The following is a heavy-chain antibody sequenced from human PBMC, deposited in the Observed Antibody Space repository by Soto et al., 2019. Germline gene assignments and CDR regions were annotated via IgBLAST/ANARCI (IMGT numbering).Heavy chain of an antibody. J-gene: IGHJ4*02. D-gene: IGHD3-10*01. V-gene: IGHV3-21*01. CDR3: ARDLPYGSGSYSFDY. Sequence: GGSLRLSCAASGFTFSSYSMNWVRQAPGKGLEWVSSISSSSSYIYYADSVKGRFTISRDKAKNSLYLQMNSLRAEDTAVYYCARDLPYGSGSYSFDYWGQGTLVTVSS. CDR2: ISSSSSYI. CDR1: GFTFSSYS.